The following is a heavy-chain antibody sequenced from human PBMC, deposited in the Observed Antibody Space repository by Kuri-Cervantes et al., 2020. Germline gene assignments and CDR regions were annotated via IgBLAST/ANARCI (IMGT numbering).Heavy chain of an antibody. CDR1: GFTFSSYS. J-gene: IGHJ4*02. Sequence: GESRKISCAASGFTFSSYSMNWVRQAPGKGLEWVSSISSSSSYIYYADSVKGRFTIPRDNAKNSLYLQMNSLRAEDTAVYYCARETPGYSSSPYFDYWGQGTLVTVSS. D-gene: IGHD6-13*01. CDR2: ISSSSSYI. V-gene: IGHV3-21*01. CDR3: ARETPGYSSSPYFDY.